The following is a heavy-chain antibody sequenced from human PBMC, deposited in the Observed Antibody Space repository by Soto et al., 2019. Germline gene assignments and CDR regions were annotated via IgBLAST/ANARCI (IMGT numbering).Heavy chain of an antibody. CDR1: GFTFSGSA. J-gene: IGHJ4*02. CDR3: TSRTITMVRGVGFDY. V-gene: IGHV3-73*01. CDR2: IRSKANSYAT. D-gene: IGHD3-10*01. Sequence: GGSLRLSCGASGFTFSGSAMHWVRQASGKGLEWVGRIRSKANSYATAYAASVKGKFTISRDDSKNTAFLQMNSLKTEDTAVYYCTSRTITMVRGVGFDYWGQGTLVTVSS.